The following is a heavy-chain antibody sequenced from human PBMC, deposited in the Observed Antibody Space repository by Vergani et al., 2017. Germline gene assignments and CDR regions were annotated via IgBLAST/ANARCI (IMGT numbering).Heavy chain of an antibody. J-gene: IGHJ4*02. V-gene: IGHV4-59*01. CDR3: AREIYGGNR. Sequence: QVQLQESGPGLVKPSETLSLTCTVSGRSISSYYWSWIRQPPGKGLEWIGYIYYSGSTNYNPSLKIRVTISVDTSKNQFSLKLSSVTAADTAVYYCAREIYGGNRWGQGTLVTVSS. D-gene: IGHD4-23*01. CDR1: GRSISSYY. CDR2: IYYSGST.